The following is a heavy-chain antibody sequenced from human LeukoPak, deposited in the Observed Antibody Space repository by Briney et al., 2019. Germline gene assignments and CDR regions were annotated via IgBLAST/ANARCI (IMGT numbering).Heavy chain of an antibody. J-gene: IGHJ4*02. CDR1: GGSFSGYY. CDR3: ARRPAVQIQLSYDY. D-gene: IGHD5-18*01. CDR2: INHSGST. V-gene: IGHV4-34*01. Sequence: SETLSLTCAVYGGSFSGYYWSWIRQPPGKGPEWIGEINHSGSTNYNPSLKSRVTISVDTSKNQFSLKLSSVTAADTAVYYCARRPAVQIQLSYDYWGQGTLVTVSS.